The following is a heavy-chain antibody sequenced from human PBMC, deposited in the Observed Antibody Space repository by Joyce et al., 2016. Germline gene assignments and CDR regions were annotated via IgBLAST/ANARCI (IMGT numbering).Heavy chain of an antibody. Sequence: EVQLVESGGGLLQPGGSLRLSCAASGFTFTNYWMHWVRQAPGKGLVWVARVYSDGSGTSYADSVKGRFTISRDNAKNMVYLQMNSLRIEDTAVYYCGSVFEYWGRGALVTVSS. CDR3: GSVFEY. CDR2: VYSDGSGT. J-gene: IGHJ4*02. CDR1: GFTFTNYW. V-gene: IGHV3-74*01.